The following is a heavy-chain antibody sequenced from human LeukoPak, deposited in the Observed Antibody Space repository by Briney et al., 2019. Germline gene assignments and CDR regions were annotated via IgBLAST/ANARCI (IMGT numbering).Heavy chain of an antibody. Sequence: PGGSLRLSCAASGFTFSSYAMHWVRQAPGKGLEWVAVISYDGSNKYYADSVKGRFTISRDNSKNTLYLQMNSLRAEDTAVYYCARDGTITIPSSGAFDIWGQGTMVTVSS. V-gene: IGHV3-30-3*01. CDR1: GFTFSSYA. D-gene: IGHD3-9*01. CDR2: ISYDGSNK. CDR3: ARDGTITIPSSGAFDI. J-gene: IGHJ3*02.